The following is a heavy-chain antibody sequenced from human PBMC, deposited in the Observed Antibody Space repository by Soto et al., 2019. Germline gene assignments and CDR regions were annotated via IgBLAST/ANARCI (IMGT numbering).Heavy chain of an antibody. CDR1: GDSVSSNSAA. V-gene: IGHV6-1*01. D-gene: IGHD6-19*01. CDR2: TYYRSKWYN. CDR3: ARQVSQVAVADPYYYYGMDV. J-gene: IGHJ6*02. Sequence: PSQTLSLTCAISGDSVSSNSAAWNWIRQSPSRGLEWLGRTYYRSKWYNDYAVSVKSRITINPDTSKNQFSLQLNSVTPEDTAMYYCARQVSQVAVADPYYYYGMDVWGQGTTVTVSS.